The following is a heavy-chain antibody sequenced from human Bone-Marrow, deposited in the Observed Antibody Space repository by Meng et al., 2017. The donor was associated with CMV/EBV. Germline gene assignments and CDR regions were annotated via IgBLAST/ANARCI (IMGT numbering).Heavy chain of an antibody. CDR1: GSTFTSYG. CDR2: ISAYNGNT. Sequence: ASGSTFTSYGISWVRPAPGQGLEWMGWISAYNGNTNYAQKLQGRVTMTTDTSTSTAYMELRSLRADATAVYYCARGYYYDSSGYYDYWGQGTLVTVSS. CDR3: ARGYYYDSSGYYDY. D-gene: IGHD3-22*01. V-gene: IGHV1-18*01. J-gene: IGHJ4*02.